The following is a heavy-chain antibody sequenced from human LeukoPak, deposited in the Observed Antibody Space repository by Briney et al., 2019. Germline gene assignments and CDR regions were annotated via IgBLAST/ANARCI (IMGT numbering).Heavy chain of an antibody. J-gene: IGHJ4*02. Sequence: SETLSLTCTVSGGSLRGDSINQYYWSWIRQPPGKGLEWIGYIYYTGSTTYSPSLKSRVSISIDMSTNQVYLKLSSVTTAATAIYYCARGRGDSRGTAFDFWGQGNLVTVSS. CDR3: ARGRGDSRGTAFDF. CDR1: GGSLRGDSINQYY. D-gene: IGHD3-16*01. CDR2: IYYTGST. V-gene: IGHV4-61*01.